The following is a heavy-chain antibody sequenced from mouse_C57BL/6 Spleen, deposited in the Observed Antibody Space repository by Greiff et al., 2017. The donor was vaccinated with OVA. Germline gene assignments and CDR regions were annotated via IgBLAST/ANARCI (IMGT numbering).Heavy chain of an antibody. J-gene: IGHJ2*01. CDR3: ARQGITTVYFDY. CDR2: ISGGGGNT. Sequence: EVQLVESGGGLVKPGGSLKLSCAASGFTFSSYTMSWVRQTPEKRLEWVATISGGGGNTYYPDSVKGRFTISRDNAKNTLYLQMSSLRSEDTALYYCARQGITTVYFDYWGQGTTLTVSS. CDR1: GFTFSSYT. V-gene: IGHV5-9*01. D-gene: IGHD1-1*01.